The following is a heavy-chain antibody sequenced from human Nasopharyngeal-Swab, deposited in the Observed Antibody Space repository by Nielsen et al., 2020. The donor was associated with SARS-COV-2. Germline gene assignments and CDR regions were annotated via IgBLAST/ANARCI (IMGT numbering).Heavy chain of an antibody. D-gene: IGHD1-26*01. CDR1: GFIFSDSA. CDR3: TRGGIVGPPELGMDV. V-gene: IGHV3-73*01. Sequence: GGSLRLSCAASGFIFSDSAIHWVRQASGKGLEWVGRIRSKGNSYATEYAASVEGRLTISRDDSKNTAYLQMNSLKTEDTAVYYCTRGGIVGPPELGMDVWGQGTTVTVSS. J-gene: IGHJ6*02. CDR2: IRSKGNSYAT.